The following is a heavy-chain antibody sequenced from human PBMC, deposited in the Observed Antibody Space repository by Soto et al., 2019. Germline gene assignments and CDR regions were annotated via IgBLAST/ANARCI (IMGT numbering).Heavy chain of an antibody. D-gene: IGHD6-19*01. V-gene: IGHV1-69*13. CDR1: GGTFSSYA. Sequence: SVKVSCKASGGTFSSYAISWVRQAPGQGLEWMGGIIPIFGTANYAQKFQGRVTITADESTSTAYMELSSLRSEDTAVYYCARDDSSGWTYYYYYGMDVWGQGTTVTVSS. CDR2: IIPIFGTA. J-gene: IGHJ6*02. CDR3: ARDDSSGWTYYYYYGMDV.